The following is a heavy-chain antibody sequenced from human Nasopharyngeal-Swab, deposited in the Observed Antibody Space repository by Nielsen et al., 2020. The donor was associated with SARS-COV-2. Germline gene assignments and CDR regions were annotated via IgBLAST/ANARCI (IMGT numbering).Heavy chain of an antibody. Sequence: SETLSLTCTVSGGSISSYYWSWIRQPPGKGLEWIGYIYYSGSTNSNPSLKSRVTTSVDRSKNQFSLKLSSVTAADTAVYYCAREIYDFWSGYKMGNAFDIWGQGTMVTVSS. CDR3: AREIYDFWSGYKMGNAFDI. CDR1: GGSISSYY. J-gene: IGHJ3*02. CDR2: IYYSGST. D-gene: IGHD3-3*01. V-gene: IGHV4-59*13.